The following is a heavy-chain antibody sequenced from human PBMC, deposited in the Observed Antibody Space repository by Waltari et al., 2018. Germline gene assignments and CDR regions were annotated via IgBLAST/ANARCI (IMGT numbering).Heavy chain of an antibody. CDR1: GFTFSSYS. V-gene: IGHV3-48*04. CDR3: ARGEQYYYYMDV. Sequence: EVQLVESGGGLVQPGGSLRLSCAASGFTFSSYSMNWVRQAPGKGLEWVSYISSSSSTIYDADSVKGRFTISRDNAKNSLYLQMNSLRAEDTAVYYCARGEQYYYYMDVWGKGTTVTVSS. J-gene: IGHJ6*03. D-gene: IGHD1-1*01. CDR2: ISSSSSTI.